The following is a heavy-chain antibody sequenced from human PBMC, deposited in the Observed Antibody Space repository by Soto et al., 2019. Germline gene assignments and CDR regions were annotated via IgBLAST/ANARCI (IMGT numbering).Heavy chain of an antibody. CDR1: EYSFTSYW. Sequence: RGESLKISCQGSEYSFTSYWIGWVRQMPGKGLEWMGIIYPGDSDTRYSPSFQGQVTISADKSISTAYLQWSSLKASDTAMYYCARYPPPAYRYVGDYYGMDVWGQGTTVTVSS. CDR3: ARYPPPAYRYVGDYYGMDV. D-gene: IGHD3-16*01. J-gene: IGHJ6*02. CDR2: IYPGDSDT. V-gene: IGHV5-51*01.